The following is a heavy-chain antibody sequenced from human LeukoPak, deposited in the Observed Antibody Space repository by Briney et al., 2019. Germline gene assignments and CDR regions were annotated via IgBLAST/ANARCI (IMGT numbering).Heavy chain of an antibody. CDR2: ISAYNGDT. CDR1: GYIFSSYG. V-gene: IGHV1-18*01. D-gene: IGHD3-9*01. Sequence: GASVKVSCKPSGYIFSSYGINWVRQAPGQGLEWVGWISAYNGDTKYAQKLQGRVTMTTDTSTRTVYMELRTLRSDDTAVYYCARDSYDFLTGRYSGSGGDYWGQGTLVTVSS. J-gene: IGHJ4*02. CDR3: ARDSYDFLTGRYSGSGGDY.